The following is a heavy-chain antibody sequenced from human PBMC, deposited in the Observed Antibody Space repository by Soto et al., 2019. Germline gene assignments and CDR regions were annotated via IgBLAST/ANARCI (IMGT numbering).Heavy chain of an antibody. CDR1: GFSSSIYE. D-gene: IGHD2-15*01. Sequence: PGGSLRLSCAASGFSSSIYEMNWVRQAPGKGLEWVANIKQDGSEKYYVDSVKGRFTISRDNAKNSLYLQMNSLRAEDTAVYYCARLLYYGMDVWGQGTTVTVSS. V-gene: IGHV3-7*03. CDR3: ARLLYYGMDV. CDR2: IKQDGSEK. J-gene: IGHJ6*02.